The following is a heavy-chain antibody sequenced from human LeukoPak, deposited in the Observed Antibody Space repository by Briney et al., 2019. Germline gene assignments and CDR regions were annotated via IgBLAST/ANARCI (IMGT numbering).Heavy chain of an antibody. D-gene: IGHD1-26*01. CDR2: INTNTANP. CDR3: ARDLIVGGNIGDY. CDR1: GYTFTSYA. Sequence: ASVKVSCKASGYTFTSYAMNWVRQAPGQGLEWMGWINTNTANPTYAQGFTGRFVFSLDTSVSTAYLQINSLKAEDTAVYYCARDLIVGGNIGDYWGQGTLVTVSS. J-gene: IGHJ4*02. V-gene: IGHV7-4-1*02.